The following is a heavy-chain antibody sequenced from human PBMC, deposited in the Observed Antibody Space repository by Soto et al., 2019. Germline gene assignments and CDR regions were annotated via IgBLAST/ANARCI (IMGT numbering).Heavy chain of an antibody. Sequence: GGSLRLSCAASGFTFSSYSMNWVRQAPGKGLEWVSYISSSSSTIYYADSVKGRFTISRDNAKNSLYLQMNSLRAEDTAVYYCARDFGELSYLDAFDIWGQGTMVTVSS. V-gene: IGHV3-48*01. CDR1: GFTFSSYS. CDR3: ARDFGELSYLDAFDI. J-gene: IGHJ3*02. CDR2: ISSSSSTI. D-gene: IGHD1-26*01.